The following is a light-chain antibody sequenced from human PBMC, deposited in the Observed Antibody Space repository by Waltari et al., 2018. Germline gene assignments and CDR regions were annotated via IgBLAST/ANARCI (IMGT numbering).Light chain of an antibody. V-gene: IGKV3-20*01. CDR1: QSVSRY. CDR3: QKYGTLPAT. CDR2: DAS. Sequence: TQSPGPLSLSPGERATLSCRASQSVSRYLAWYQQKPGQAPRLLIYDASSRATGIPDRFSGSGSGTDFSLTISRLEPEDFAVYYCQKYGTLPATFGQGTKVEIK. J-gene: IGKJ1*01.